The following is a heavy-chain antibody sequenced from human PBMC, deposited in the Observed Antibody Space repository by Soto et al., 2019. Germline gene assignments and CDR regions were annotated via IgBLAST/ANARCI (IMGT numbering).Heavy chain of an antibody. CDR3: ARGIRRARRCNGMDV. J-gene: IGHJ6*01. D-gene: IGHD2-15*01. V-gene: IGHV2-70*13. CDR2: VERDDDDK. Sequence: SGPTLVNPTETLTLTCTFSGFSLTSPGICVSWIRQSPGKALEWVGLVERDDDDKYYSTDLQARHTHSKDTRKNQVLWTLGNMDKADTDTDYGARGIRRARRCNGMDVWEQGTSVTGSS. CDR1: GFSLTSPGIC.